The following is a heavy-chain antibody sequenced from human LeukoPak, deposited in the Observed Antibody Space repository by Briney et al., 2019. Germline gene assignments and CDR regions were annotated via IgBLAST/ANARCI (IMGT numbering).Heavy chain of an antibody. D-gene: IGHD3-16*01. V-gene: IGHV4-39*07. CDR3: ARGGTSAYADY. CDR1: GGSISVTNYY. CDR2: INYSGNT. J-gene: IGHJ4*02. Sequence: SETLSLTCIVSGGSISVTNYYWGWIRQPPGKGLEWIGNINYSGNTYYNSHLRSRVTMSVDTSKKQFSLKLSSVTAADTALYYCARGGTSAYADYWGQGTLVTVSS.